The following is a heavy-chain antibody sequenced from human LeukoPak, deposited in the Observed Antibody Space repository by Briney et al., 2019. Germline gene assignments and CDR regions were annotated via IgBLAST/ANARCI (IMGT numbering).Heavy chain of an antibody. D-gene: IGHD5-18*01. Sequence: GGSLRLSCVASAFTFSDYSMNWVRQAPGEGLEWISYIDTSSSTMYYADSVMGRFTISRDNAKESLYLQMNSLRAEDTAVYYCARVKSDTAVDDYWGQGTLVTVSS. J-gene: IGHJ4*02. V-gene: IGHV3-48*01. CDR1: AFTFSDYS. CDR3: ARVKSDTAVDDY. CDR2: IDTSSSTM.